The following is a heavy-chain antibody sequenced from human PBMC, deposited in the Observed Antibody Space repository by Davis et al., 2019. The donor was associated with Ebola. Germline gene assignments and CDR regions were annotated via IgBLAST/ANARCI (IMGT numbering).Heavy chain of an antibody. V-gene: IGHV1-3*01. Sequence: ASVQVSCKASGYTFTSYAMHWVRQAPGQRLEWMGWINAGNGNTKYSQKFQGRVTITRDTSASTAYMELSSLRSEDTAVYYCASLELRGRYYGMDVWGQGTTVTVSS. D-gene: IGHD1-7*01. CDR3: ASLELRGRYYGMDV. CDR1: GYTFTSYA. CDR2: INAGNGNT. J-gene: IGHJ6*02.